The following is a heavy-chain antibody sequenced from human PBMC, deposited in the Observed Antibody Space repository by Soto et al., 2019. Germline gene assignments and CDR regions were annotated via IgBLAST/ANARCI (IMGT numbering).Heavy chain of an antibody. CDR3: ARDAVDCSGGSCYYNWFDP. CDR1: GFTFSSYS. D-gene: IGHD2-15*01. V-gene: IGHV3-21*01. J-gene: IGHJ5*02. CDR2: ISSSSSYI. Sequence: ESGGGLVKPGGSLRLSCAASGFTFSSYSMNWVRQAPGKGLEWVSSISSSSSYIYYADSVKGRFTISRDNAKNSLYLQMNSLRAEDTAVYYCARDAVDCSGGSCYYNWFDPWGQGTLVTVSS.